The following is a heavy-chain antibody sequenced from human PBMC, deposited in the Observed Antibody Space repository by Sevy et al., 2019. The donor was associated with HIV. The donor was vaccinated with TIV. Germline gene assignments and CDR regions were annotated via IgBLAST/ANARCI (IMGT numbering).Heavy chain of an antibody. Sequence: ASVKVSCKASGYTFTSYGISWVRQAPGQGLEWMGWISAYNGNTNYAQKLQGRVTMTTETSTSTAYMELRSLRSDDTAVYYCARINYDSSGHYAFDIWGQGTMVTVSS. CDR1: GYTFTSYG. J-gene: IGHJ3*02. CDR3: ARINYDSSGHYAFDI. V-gene: IGHV1-18*01. CDR2: ISAYNGNT. D-gene: IGHD3-22*01.